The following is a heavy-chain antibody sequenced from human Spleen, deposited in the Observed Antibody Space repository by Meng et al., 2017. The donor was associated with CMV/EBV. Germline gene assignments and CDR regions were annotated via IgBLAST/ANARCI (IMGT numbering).Heavy chain of an antibody. D-gene: IGHD2-8*02. Sequence: QGQLQQWGAGLLKPSETLFLTCAVNGGSLRGAYWNWIRQPPGKGLEWIGEIIHGGSPSYNPSLKSRVTISIDTSKNQLSLMLSSVTAADTAVYYCARRPTGIDYWGQGTLVTVSS. CDR3: ARRPTGIDY. CDR1: GGSLRGAY. J-gene: IGHJ4*02. V-gene: IGHV4-34*12. CDR2: IIHGGSP.